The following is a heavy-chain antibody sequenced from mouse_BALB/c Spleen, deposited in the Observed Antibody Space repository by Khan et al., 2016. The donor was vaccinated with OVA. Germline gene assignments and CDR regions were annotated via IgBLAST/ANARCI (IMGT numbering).Heavy chain of an antibody. CDR1: GYTFTDYS. Sequence: QIQLVQSGPELKKPGETVKISCKASGYTFTDYSMHWVKQAPGKGLKWMGWINTETGEPTYADDFKGRFAFSLETSASTAYLQINNLKNEDTAIYFCARDRYDYFDYWGQGTTLTVSS. V-gene: IGHV9-2-1*01. J-gene: IGHJ2*01. D-gene: IGHD2-14*01. CDR3: ARDRYDYFDY. CDR2: INTETGEP.